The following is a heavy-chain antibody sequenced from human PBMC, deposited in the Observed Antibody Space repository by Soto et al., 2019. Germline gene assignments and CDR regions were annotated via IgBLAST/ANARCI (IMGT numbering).Heavy chain of an antibody. CDR3: ARGPETIFGVVRPVDT. V-gene: IGHV1-8*01. CDR2: MNPNSGNT. Sequence: QVQLVQSGAEVKKPGASVKVSCKASGYTFTSYDINWVRQATGQGLEWMGWMNPNSGNTGYAQKFQGRVTMTRNTSISTAYMELSSLRSEDTAVYYCARGPETIFGVVRPVDTWGQGTLVTVSS. J-gene: IGHJ5*02. CDR1: GYTFTSYD. D-gene: IGHD3-3*01.